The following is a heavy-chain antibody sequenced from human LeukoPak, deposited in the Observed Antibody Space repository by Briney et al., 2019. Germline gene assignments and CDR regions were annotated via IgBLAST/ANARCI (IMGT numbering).Heavy chain of an antibody. CDR1: GFTFSSYA. J-gene: IGHJ4*02. CDR3: AKVGSGWYLYYFDY. CDR2: ISGSGGST. Sequence: GGSLRLSCAASGFTFSSYAMSWVRQAPGKGLEWVSAISGSGGSTYYADSVKGRFTISRDNSKNTLYLQLNSLRAEDTAVYYCAKVGSGWYLYYFDYWGQGTLATVSS. D-gene: IGHD6-19*01. V-gene: IGHV3-23*01.